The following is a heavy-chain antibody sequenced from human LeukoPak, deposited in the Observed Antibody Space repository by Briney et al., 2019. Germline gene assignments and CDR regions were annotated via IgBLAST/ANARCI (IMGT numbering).Heavy chain of an antibody. V-gene: IGHV3-23*01. CDR2: IASTGSST. CDR3: AKDRSTAGEY. Sequence: GGSLRLSCAASGFTFSNYVMSWVRQAPGKGLEWVSTIASTGSSTYFADSVMGRFTISRDNSKSTLHLQMNSLRAEDTAVYYCAKDRSTAGEYWGQGTLVTVSS. D-gene: IGHD6-13*01. CDR1: GFTFSNYV. J-gene: IGHJ4*02.